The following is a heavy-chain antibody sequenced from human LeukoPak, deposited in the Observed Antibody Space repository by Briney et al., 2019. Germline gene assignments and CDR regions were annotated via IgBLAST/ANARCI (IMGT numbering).Heavy chain of an antibody. D-gene: IGHD5-24*01. CDR2: IYYSGST. V-gene: IGHV4-39*01. CDR3: ATQDRDAYPPKAFDI. CDR1: GGSTSSNNYY. Sequence: SETLSLTCSVSGGSTSSNNYYWGWIRQPPGKGLEWIGSIYYSGSTYYNPSVESRVTVSVDTSKNQFSLKMTSMTASDTAIYYCATQDRDAYPPKAFDIWGQGRMVTVSS. J-gene: IGHJ3*02.